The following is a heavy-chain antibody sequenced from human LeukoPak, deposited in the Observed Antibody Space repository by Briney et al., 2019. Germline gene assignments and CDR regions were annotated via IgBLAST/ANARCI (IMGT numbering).Heavy chain of an antibody. Sequence: PGGALRLSCEASGFTLCSYAMSWVCQAPGKGAGRVCSICSGRSYKHSTESLKGLITISKDNAKSSLYLQKNSLTPEDTAVYYCARVFMVTHHGEWPPAYSYGMDVWGQGTAVIVSS. J-gene: IGHJ6*02. CDR1: GFTLCSYA. D-gene: IGHD2-21*02. CDR2: ICSGRSYK. CDR3: ARVFMVTHHGEWPPAYSYGMDV. V-gene: IGHV3-21*03.